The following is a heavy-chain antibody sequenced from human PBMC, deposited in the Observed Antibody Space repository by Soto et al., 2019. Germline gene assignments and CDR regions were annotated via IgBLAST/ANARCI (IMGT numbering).Heavy chain of an antibody. J-gene: IGHJ1*01. CDR3: TLGRDYGASEYFQH. Sequence: EVQVVESGGGLVKPGGSLRLSCAVSGFTFNNAWMTWLRQAPGKGLEWVGRIKSKTDGGTTDYAAPVKGRFTISRDDSKNTLYLQMNSLKTEDTAVYYCTLGRDYGASEYFQHWGQGTLVTVSS. D-gene: IGHD4-17*01. V-gene: IGHV3-15*01. CDR2: IKSKTDGGTT. CDR1: GFTFNNAW.